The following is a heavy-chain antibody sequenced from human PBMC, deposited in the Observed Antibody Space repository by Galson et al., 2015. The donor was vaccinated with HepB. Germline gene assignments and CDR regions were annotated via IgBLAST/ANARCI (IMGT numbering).Heavy chain of an antibody. Sequence: SLRLSCAASGFTFSSYAMSWVRQAPGKGLEWVSAISGSGGSTYYADSVKGRFTISRDNSKNTLYLQMNSLRAEETAVYYCAKWVRGSGYYYYYGMDVWGQGTTVTVSS. CDR3: AKWVRGSGYYYYYGMDV. CDR1: GFTFSSYA. D-gene: IGHD3-3*01. CDR2: ISGSGGST. J-gene: IGHJ6*02. V-gene: IGHV3-23*01.